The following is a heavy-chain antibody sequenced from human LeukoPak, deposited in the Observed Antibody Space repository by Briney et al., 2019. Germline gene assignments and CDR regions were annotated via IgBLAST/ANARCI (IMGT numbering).Heavy chain of an antibody. CDR2: IQKDGSEK. J-gene: IGHJ4*02. V-gene: IGHV3-7*01. Sequence: GGSLRLSCVASGFTFSNYWMSWVRQAPGKGLEWVANIQKDGSEKHYVAAVEGRFTISRDNADNSLFLQLNSLRADDTAVYYCVRLWDSSGFFGYWGQGALVTVSS. CDR1: GFTFSNYW. D-gene: IGHD3-22*01. CDR3: VRLWDSSGFFGY.